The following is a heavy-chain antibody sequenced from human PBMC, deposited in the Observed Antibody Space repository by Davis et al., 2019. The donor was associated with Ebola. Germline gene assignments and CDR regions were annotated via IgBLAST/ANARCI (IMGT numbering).Heavy chain of an antibody. D-gene: IGHD7-27*01. V-gene: IGHV3-21*01. Sequence: GGSLRLSCAASGFTFSTYSMSWVRQAPGTGLEWVSSISSDSDYIYYADSVKGRFTISRDNSKNTLYLQMNRLRAEDTAVYYCARRTGSDYCGQGTLVTVSS. CDR2: ISSDSDYI. CDR1: GFTFSTYS. CDR3: ARRTGSDY. J-gene: IGHJ4*02.